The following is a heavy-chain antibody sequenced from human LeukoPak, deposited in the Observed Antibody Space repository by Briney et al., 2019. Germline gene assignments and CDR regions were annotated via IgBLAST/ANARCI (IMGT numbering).Heavy chain of an antibody. CDR3: ARYDFWSGYYGC. Sequence: ASETLSLTCAVYGGSFSGYYWSWIRQPPGKGLEWIGYIYYSGSTNYNPSLKSRVTISVDTSKNQFSLKLSSVTAADTAVYYCARYDFWSGYYGCWGQGTLVTVSS. CDR2: IYYSGST. J-gene: IGHJ4*02. D-gene: IGHD3-3*01. V-gene: IGHV4-59*01. CDR1: GGSFSGYY.